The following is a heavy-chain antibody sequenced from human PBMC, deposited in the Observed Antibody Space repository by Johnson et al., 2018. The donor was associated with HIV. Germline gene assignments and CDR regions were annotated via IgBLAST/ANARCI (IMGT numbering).Heavy chain of an antibody. D-gene: IGHD1-26*01. Sequence: EVQLVESGGGVVQPGRSLSLSCAASGFTFSSYAMYWVRQAPGKGLEWVGRIKSKTDGGTTDYAAPVKGRFTISRDDSKNTLYLQMNSLRPEDTAVYYCAKDQLVGATYAAFDIWGQGTMVTVSS. CDR3: AKDQLVGATYAAFDI. J-gene: IGHJ3*02. CDR2: IKSKTDGGTT. CDR1: GFTFSSYA. V-gene: IGHV3-15*01.